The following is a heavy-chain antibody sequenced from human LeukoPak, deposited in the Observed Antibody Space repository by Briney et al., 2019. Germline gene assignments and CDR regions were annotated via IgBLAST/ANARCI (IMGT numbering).Heavy chain of an antibody. V-gene: IGHV4-34*01. CDR3: AQNGQSGFSFDP. CDR1: GGSISSYY. D-gene: IGHD2-8*01. J-gene: IGHJ5*02. CDR2: GSDVGGT. Sequence: SETLSLTCIVSGGSISSYYWSWIRQPAGKGLEWIGEGSDVGGTKYNPSLKSRVTISADTSKNQFSLKLSSVTAADTAVYYCAQNGQSGFSFDPWGQGTLVTVSS.